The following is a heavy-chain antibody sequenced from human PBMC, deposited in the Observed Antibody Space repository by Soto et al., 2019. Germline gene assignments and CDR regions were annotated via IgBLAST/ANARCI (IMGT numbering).Heavy chain of an antibody. Sequence: GGSLRLSCAASGFTFSSYSMNWVRQAPGKGLEWVSSISSSSSYIYYADSVKGRFTISRDNAKNSLYLRMNSLRAEDTAVYYCARVRVRDYYDSSGYLGIWGQGTLVTVSS. V-gene: IGHV3-21*01. J-gene: IGHJ4*02. CDR1: GFTFSSYS. D-gene: IGHD3-22*01. CDR2: ISSSSSYI. CDR3: ARVRVRDYYDSSGYLGI.